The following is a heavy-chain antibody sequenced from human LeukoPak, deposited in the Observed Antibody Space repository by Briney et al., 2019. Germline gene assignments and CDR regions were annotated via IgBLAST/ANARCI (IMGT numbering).Heavy chain of an antibody. CDR1: GYTLTELS. V-gene: IGHV1-24*01. D-gene: IGHD6-6*01. CDR3: ATDARAGPYSSSSGNDY. Sequence: ASVKVSCTVSGYTLTELSMHWVRQAPGKGLEWMGGFDPEDGETIYAQKFQGRVTMTEDTSTDTAYMELSSLRSEDTAVYYCATDARAGPYSSSSGNDYWDQGTLVTVSS. J-gene: IGHJ4*02. CDR2: FDPEDGET.